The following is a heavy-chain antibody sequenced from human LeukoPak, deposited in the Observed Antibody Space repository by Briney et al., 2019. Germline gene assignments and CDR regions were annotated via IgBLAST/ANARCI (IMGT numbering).Heavy chain of an antibody. Sequence: ASVKVSCKTSGYSFTAFYIHWVRQAPGQGLELMGWISAYNGNSYYAQKLQGRVTMTTDTSTSTAYMELRSLRSDDTAVYYCAREAQQLVTIYFDYWGQGTLVTVSS. J-gene: IGHJ4*02. V-gene: IGHV1-18*04. CDR3: AREAQQLVTIYFDY. CDR2: ISAYNGNS. CDR1: GYSFTAFY. D-gene: IGHD6-13*01.